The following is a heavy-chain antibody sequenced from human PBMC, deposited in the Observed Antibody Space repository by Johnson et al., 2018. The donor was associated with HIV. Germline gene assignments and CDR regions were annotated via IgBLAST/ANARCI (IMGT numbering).Heavy chain of an antibody. D-gene: IGHD6-6*01. CDR1: GFTFSNAW. J-gene: IGHJ3*02. CDR3: ARGGGYSIAAPSDAFDI. V-gene: IGHV3-30*03. CDR2: ISYDGSNK. Sequence: QVQLVESGGGLVQPGGSLRLSCAASGFTFSNAWMTWVRQAPGKGMEWVAVISYDGSNKYYADSVKGRFTISRDNAKNSLYLQMNSLRDEDTAVYYCARGGGYSIAAPSDAFDIWGQGAMVSVSA.